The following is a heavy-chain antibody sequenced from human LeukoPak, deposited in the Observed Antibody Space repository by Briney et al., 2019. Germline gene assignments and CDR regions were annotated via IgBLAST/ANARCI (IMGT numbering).Heavy chain of an antibody. V-gene: IGHV3-21*01. D-gene: IGHD5-12*01. CDR2: IRSSSSDI. CDR3: ARDLNIVATNFDY. Sequence: GGSLRLSSAASGFTSISYSMNWVRQAPGKGLEWVSFIRSSSSDIYYADSVKGRFTISRDNAKNSLYLQMNSLRAEDTAVYYCARDLNIVATNFDYWGQRTLVTVSS. J-gene: IGHJ4*02. CDR1: GFTSISYS.